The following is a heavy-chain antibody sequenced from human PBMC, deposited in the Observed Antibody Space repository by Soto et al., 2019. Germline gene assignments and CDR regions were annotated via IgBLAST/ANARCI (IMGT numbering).Heavy chain of an antibody. CDR1: GYTFTSYG. J-gene: IGHJ3*02. V-gene: IGHV1-18*01. D-gene: IGHD3-3*01. Sequence: ASVKVSCKASGYTFTSYGISWVRQAPGQGLEWMGWISAYNGNTNYAQKLQGRVTMTTDTSTSTAYMELRSLRSDDTAMYYCASWGDYDFWSGPGAFDIWGQGTMVTVSS. CDR2: ISAYNGNT. CDR3: ASWGDYDFWSGPGAFDI.